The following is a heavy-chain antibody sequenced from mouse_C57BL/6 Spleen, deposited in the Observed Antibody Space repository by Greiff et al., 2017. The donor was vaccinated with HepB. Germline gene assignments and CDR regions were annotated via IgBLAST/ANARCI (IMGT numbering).Heavy chain of an antibody. CDR1: GFTFTDYY. Sequence: EVKLMESGGGLVQPGGSLSLSCAASGFTFTDYYMSWVRQPPGKALEWLGFIRNKANGYTTEYSASVKGRFTISRDNSQSILYLQMNALRAEDSATYYCARYYSNWYFDVWGTGTTVTVSS. J-gene: IGHJ1*03. D-gene: IGHD2-5*01. CDR2: IRNKANGYTT. CDR3: ARYYSNWYFDV. V-gene: IGHV7-3*01.